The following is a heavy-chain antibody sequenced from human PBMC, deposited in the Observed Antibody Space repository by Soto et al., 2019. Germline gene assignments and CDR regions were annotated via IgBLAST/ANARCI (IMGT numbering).Heavy chain of an antibody. CDR3: ARDAGCSGGXCXQAXXXYFYXMDX. J-gene: IGHJ6*03. Sequence: QVQLVESGGGVVQPGRSLRLSCAASGFTFSSYGMHWVRQAPGKGLEWVAVIWYDGSNKYYADSVKGRFTISRDNSKNTLYLQMNSLRAEDTAVYYCARDAGCSGGXCXQAXXXYFYXMDXXXKGTTVTVSS. V-gene: IGHV3-33*01. CDR1: GFTFSSYG. CDR2: IWYDGSNK. D-gene: IGHD2-15*01.